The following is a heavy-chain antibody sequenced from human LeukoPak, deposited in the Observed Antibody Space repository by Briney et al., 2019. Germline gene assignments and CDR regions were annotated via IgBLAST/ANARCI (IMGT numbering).Heavy chain of an antibody. CDR1: GFTFSNYE. D-gene: IGHD5-18*01. Sequence: GGSLRLSRAASGFTFSNYEMNWVRQAPGKGLEWLSYISSSGSTIYYADSVKGRFTISRDNAKNSLYLQMNSLRAEDTAVYYCAQIYTYGSSQFDYWGQGTLVTVSS. CDR3: AQIYTYGSSQFDY. V-gene: IGHV3-48*03. J-gene: IGHJ4*02. CDR2: ISSSGSTI.